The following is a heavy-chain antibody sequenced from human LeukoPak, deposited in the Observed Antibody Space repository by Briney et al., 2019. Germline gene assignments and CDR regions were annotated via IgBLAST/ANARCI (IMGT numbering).Heavy chain of an antibody. V-gene: IGHV1-69*13. CDR3: ARECTYDRFFDY. J-gene: IGHJ4*02. D-gene: IGHD5-12*01. CDR1: GGTFSSYA. CDR2: IIPIFGTA. Sequence: ASVKVSCKASGGTFSSYAISWVRQAPGQGLEWMGGIIPIFGTANYAQKFQGRVTITADESTSTAYMELSSLRSEDTAVYYCARECTYDRFFDYWGQGTLATVSS.